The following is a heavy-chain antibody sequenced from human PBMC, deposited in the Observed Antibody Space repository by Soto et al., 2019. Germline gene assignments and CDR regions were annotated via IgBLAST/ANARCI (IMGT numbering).Heavy chain of an antibody. V-gene: IGHV4-39*01. J-gene: IGHJ5*02. CDR3: ARGIAVAGDPHWFDP. CDR1: GGSISSSSYY. Sequence: QLQLQESGPGLVKPSETLSLTCTVSGGSISSSSYYWGWIRQPPGKGLEWIGSIYYSGSTYYNPSLESRVTISVDTCKIQCSLKLSSVTAADTAVYYCARGIAVAGDPHWFDPWGQGTLVTVSS. D-gene: IGHD6-19*01. CDR2: IYYSGST.